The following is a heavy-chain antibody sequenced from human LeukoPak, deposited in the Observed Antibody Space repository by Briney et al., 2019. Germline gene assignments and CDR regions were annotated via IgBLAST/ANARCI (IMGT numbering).Heavy chain of an antibody. CDR1: GFTFSSYE. Sequence: GGSLRLSCAASGFTFSSYEMNWVRQAPGKGLEWVSAMSGSGGSTYYADSVKGRFTISRDNSKNTLYLQMNSLRAEDTAVYYCAKGDTTWELPQDEWGQGRLVTV. CDR3: AKGDTTWELPQDE. J-gene: IGHJ4*02. V-gene: IGHV3-23*01. D-gene: IGHD1-26*01. CDR2: MSGSGGST.